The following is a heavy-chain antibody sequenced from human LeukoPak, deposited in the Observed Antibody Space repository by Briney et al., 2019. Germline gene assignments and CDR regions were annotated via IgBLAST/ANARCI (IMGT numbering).Heavy chain of an antibody. Sequence: GGSLRLSCAASGFTFSSYWMHWVRQVPGKGLVWVSRINSDGRTTTYADSVKGRFTISRDNARNTVYLQMNSLRAEDTAVYYCVRDVWGDRDGFFEYWGQGTLVTVSS. D-gene: IGHD2-21*01. CDR1: GFTFSSYW. CDR2: INSDGRTT. CDR3: VRDVWGDRDGFFEY. V-gene: IGHV3-74*01. J-gene: IGHJ4*02.